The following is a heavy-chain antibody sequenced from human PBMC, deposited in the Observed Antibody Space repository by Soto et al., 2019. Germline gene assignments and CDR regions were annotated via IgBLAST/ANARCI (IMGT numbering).Heavy chain of an antibody. CDR1: GFAFSTYG. CDR3: AKVTKRAAAGRYEYYKYGMDV. Sequence: QLLQSGGALEHPGGSLRLSCTASGFAFSTYGMTWVRQAPGKGLEWVSVISGSGGSSYYAASVKGRFTISRDNSKNTLFLQMNGLRAEDTAVYYCAKVTKRAAAGRYEYYKYGMDVWGQGTTVTVSS. J-gene: IGHJ6*02. CDR2: ISGSGGSS. D-gene: IGHD6-13*01. V-gene: IGHV3-23*01.